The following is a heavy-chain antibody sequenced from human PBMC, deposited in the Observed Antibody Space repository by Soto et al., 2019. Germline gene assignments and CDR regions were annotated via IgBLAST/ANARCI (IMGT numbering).Heavy chain of an antibody. Sequence: GWSLRLSCAASGFTFRSYGMHWARQAPGRGLEWVAVISYDGSYKSYEDSVKGRFTISRDNYKNTLHLQMDSLRAEHTAVYYCAKNFIPLSPDLYFDSWGQGTLVTVSS. V-gene: IGHV3-30*18. CDR2: ISYDGSYK. CDR1: GFTFRSYG. D-gene: IGHD3-16*01. J-gene: IGHJ4*02. CDR3: AKNFIPLSPDLYFDS.